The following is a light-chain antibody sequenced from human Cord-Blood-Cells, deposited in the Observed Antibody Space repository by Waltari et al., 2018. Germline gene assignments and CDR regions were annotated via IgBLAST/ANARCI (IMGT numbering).Light chain of an antibody. V-gene: IGKV3-15*01. CDR2: GAS. CDR1: QSVSSN. Sequence: EIVITQSPATLSVSPAERATLPCRASQSVSSNLAWYQQKPGQAPRLLIYGASTRATGIPARFSGSESGTEFTLTISSLQSEDFAVYYCQQYNNWPPLTFGGGTKVEIK. J-gene: IGKJ4*01. CDR3: QQYNNWPPLT.